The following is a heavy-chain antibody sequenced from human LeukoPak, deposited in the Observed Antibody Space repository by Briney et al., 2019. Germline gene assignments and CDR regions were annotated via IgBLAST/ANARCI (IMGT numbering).Heavy chain of an antibody. Sequence: GGSLRLSCAASGFIFSAYALHWVRQAPGKGLEWVAVISYDGSNKYYADSVKGRFTISRDNSKNTLYLQMNSLRVEDTAVYYCAREDTAMVIDNWGQGTLVTVSS. V-gene: IGHV3-30*04. CDR2: ISYDGSNK. CDR3: AREDTAMVIDN. J-gene: IGHJ4*02. D-gene: IGHD5-18*01. CDR1: GFIFSAYA.